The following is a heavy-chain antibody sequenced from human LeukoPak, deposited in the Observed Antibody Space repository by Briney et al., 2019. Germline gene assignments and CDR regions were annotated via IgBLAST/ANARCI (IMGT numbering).Heavy chain of an antibody. CDR2: IIPIFGTA. Sequence: ASVKVSCKASGGTFSSYAISWVRQAPGQGLEWMGGIIPIFGTANYAQKFQGRVTITTDESTSTAYMELSSLGSEDTAVYYCARVSRCSSTSCYYYYMDVWGKGTTVTVSS. CDR1: GGTFSSYA. J-gene: IGHJ6*03. D-gene: IGHD2-2*01. V-gene: IGHV1-69*05. CDR3: ARVSRCSSTSCYYYYMDV.